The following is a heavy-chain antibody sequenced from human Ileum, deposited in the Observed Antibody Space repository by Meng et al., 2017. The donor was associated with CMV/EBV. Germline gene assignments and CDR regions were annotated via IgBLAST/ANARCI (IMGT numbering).Heavy chain of an antibody. Sequence: ASVKVSCKASGYTFNDYYMHWVRQAPGQGPEWMGWINPNNGDTNYAQKFQGRVTMSRDSSISSAYMQLSSLASDDTAVYYCMPQRGYGYAPTFDSWGQGTLVTVSS. J-gene: IGHJ4*02. V-gene: IGHV1-2*02. D-gene: IGHD5-18*01. CDR2: INPNNGDT. CDR3: MPQRGYGYAPTFDS. CDR1: GYTFNDYY.